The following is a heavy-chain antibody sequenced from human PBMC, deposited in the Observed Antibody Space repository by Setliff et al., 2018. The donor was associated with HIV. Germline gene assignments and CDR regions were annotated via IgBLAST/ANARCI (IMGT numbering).Heavy chain of an antibody. CDR3: ARTRAPHFFDF. CDR2: VSSIGNT. CDR1: GISINGYY. J-gene: IGHJ4*02. Sequence: ETLSLTCSVSGISINGYYWSWIRQSPRTRLEWIGYVSSIGNTNYNPSLKSRVTISVDTSKNQFSLQLNSVTAADTAVYFCARTRAPHFFDFWGQGAQVTVSS. V-gene: IGHV4-4*08.